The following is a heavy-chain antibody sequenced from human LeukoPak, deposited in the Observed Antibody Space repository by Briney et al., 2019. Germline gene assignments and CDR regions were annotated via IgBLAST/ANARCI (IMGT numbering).Heavy chain of an antibody. V-gene: IGHV3-73*01. J-gene: IGHJ5*02. D-gene: IGHD2-15*01. CDR2: IRSKANSYAT. CDR1: GFTFSGSA. CDR3: TRLRDCSGGSCSHGNWFDP. Sequence: GGSLRLSCAASGFTFSGSAMPWVRQASGKGLEWVGRIRSKANSYATAYAASVKGRFTISRDDSKNTAYLQMNSLKTEDTAVYYCTRLRDCSGGSCSHGNWFDPWGQGTLVTVSS.